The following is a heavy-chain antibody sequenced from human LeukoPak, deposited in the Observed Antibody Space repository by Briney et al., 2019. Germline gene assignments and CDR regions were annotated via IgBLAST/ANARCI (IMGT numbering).Heavy chain of an antibody. V-gene: IGHV3-30*02. J-gene: IGHJ4*02. CDR2: IRYDGSNK. D-gene: IGHD6-13*01. CDR1: GFTFSSYG. CDR3: AKDRTAAGNCFDY. Sequence: GGSLRLTCAASGFTFSSYGMHWVRQAPGKGLEWVAFIRYDGSNKYYADSVKGRFTISRDNSKNTLYLQMNSLRAEDTAVYYCAKDRTAAGNCFDYWGRGTLVTVSS.